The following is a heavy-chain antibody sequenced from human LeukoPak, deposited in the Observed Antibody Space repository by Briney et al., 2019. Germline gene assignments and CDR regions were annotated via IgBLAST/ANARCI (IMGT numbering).Heavy chain of an antibody. J-gene: IGHJ3*01. V-gene: IGHV5-51*01. CDR3: ATYRQAVADAFDF. CDR1: GYSFTRCW. Sequence: GESLKISCKTFGYSFTRCWIAWVRQVPGEGLEWVGMTYPGDSDTKYSPSFQGHVTISADRSISTAYLQWRSLKASDSAIYYCATYRQAVADAFDFWGQGTMVIVSS. D-gene: IGHD4-23*01. CDR2: TYPGDSDT.